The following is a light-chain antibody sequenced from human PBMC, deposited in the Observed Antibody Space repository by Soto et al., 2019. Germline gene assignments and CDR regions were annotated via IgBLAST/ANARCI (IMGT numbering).Light chain of an antibody. Sequence: DIQMTQSPSSLSASLGDRFTVSCQASQDVSNYLNWYQQKPGKAPKLLIFDASNLEAGVPSRFSGSGSGTNFSFTIISLQAEDVATYFCQQYDIFPLSFGGGTKVDTK. CDR2: DAS. CDR1: QDVSNY. CDR3: QQYDIFPLS. J-gene: IGKJ4*01. V-gene: IGKV1-33*01.